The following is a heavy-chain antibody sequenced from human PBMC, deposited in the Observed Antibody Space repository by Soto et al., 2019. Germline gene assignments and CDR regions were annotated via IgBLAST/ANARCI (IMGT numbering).Heavy chain of an antibody. CDR3: AREIISIDSGSYYPYFDY. CDR1: GGSISSGGYY. CDR2: IYYSGST. J-gene: IGHJ4*02. D-gene: IGHD3-10*01. Sequence: SETLSLTCTVSGGSISSGGYYWSWIRQHPGKGLEWIGYIYYSGSTYYNPSLKSRVTISVDTSKNQFSLKLSSVTAADTAVYYCAREIISIDSGSYYPYFDYWGQGTLVTVSS. V-gene: IGHV4-31*03.